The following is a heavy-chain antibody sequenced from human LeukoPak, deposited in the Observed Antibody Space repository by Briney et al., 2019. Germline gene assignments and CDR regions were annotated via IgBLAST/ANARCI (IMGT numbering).Heavy chain of an antibody. V-gene: IGHV1-18*04. CDR3: ARDGTLGASEEGDHPDY. CDR2: ISAYNGNT. D-gene: IGHD1-26*01. CDR1: GYTFTGYY. Sequence: GASVNVSRKASGYTFTGYYMHWVRQAPGQGLEWMGWISAYNGNTNYAQKHQGRVTMTTDTSTSTAYMELRSLRSDDTAVYYCARDGTLGASEEGDHPDYWGQGTLVTVSS. J-gene: IGHJ4*02.